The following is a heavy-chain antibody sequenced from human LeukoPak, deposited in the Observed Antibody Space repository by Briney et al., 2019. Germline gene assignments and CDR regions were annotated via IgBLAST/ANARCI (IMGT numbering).Heavy chain of an antibody. D-gene: IGHD3-22*01. CDR3: ARALMPDYYDSSGYQDY. CDR2: ISSSSSTI. J-gene: IGHJ4*02. CDR1: GFTFSDYY. V-gene: IGHV3-11*04. Sequence: GGSLRLSCAASGFTFSDYYMSWIRQAPGKGLEWVSYISSSSSTIYYADSVKGRFTISRDNAKNSLYLRMNSLRAEDTAVYYCARALMPDYYDSSGYQDYWGQGTLVTVSS.